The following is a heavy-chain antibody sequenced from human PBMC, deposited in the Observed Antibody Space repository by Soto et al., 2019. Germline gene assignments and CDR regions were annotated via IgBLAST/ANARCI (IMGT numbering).Heavy chain of an antibody. D-gene: IGHD1-26*01. V-gene: IGHV3-53*01. CDR3: ARSGSYVNGFDY. CDR1: GFTVSNHF. J-gene: IGHJ4*01. Sequence: EVQLVESGGGLIQPGGSLRLSCAASGFTVSNHFMNWVRQAPGKGLEWVSVIYSGGSTYYADSVKGRFTISRDNSKNTLYLQMNSPRGEDTAVYYCARSGSYVNGFDYWGPGTLATVSS. CDR2: IYSGGST.